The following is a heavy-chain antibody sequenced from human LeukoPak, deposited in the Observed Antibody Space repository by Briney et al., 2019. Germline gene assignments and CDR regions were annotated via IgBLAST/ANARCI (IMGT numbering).Heavy chain of an antibody. V-gene: IGHV1-3*01. CDR1: GYTFTSYA. Sequence: ASVKDSCKASGYTFTSYAMHWVRQAPGQRLEWMGWINAGNGNTKYSQKFQGRVTITRDTSASTAYMELSSLRSEDTAVYYCARPRIYSSSWRHEEVYFDYWGQGTLVTVSS. CDR2: INAGNGNT. J-gene: IGHJ4*02. CDR3: ARPRIYSSSWRHEEVYFDY. D-gene: IGHD6-13*01.